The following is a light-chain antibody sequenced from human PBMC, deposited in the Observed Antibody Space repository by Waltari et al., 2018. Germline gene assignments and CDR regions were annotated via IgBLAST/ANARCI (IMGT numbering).Light chain of an antibody. CDR1: QSVSRDY. V-gene: IGKV3-20*01. CDR2: GAS. CDR3: QQYGSSPLT. Sequence: ETVLAQSPGTLSLSLGDSATLSCRASQSVSRDYLAWYQQKSGQAPRLLIYGASSRATGIPARFSGSGSGTDFTLTITRLEPEDFAVYYCQQYGSSPLTFGGGTKVDIK. J-gene: IGKJ4*01.